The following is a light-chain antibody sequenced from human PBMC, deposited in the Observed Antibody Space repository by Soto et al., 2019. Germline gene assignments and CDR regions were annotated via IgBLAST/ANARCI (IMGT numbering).Light chain of an antibody. J-gene: IGLJ2*01. V-gene: IGLV2-14*01. CDR3: SSYAISISLGVI. CDR1: SGDVGGLNY. CDR2: EVS. Sequence: QSALTQPASVSGSPGQSITISCTGTSGDVGGLNYVSWYQQFPGKAPKLIIYEVSDRPSGVSDRFSGSKSGNTASLTISGLQAEDEADYYCSSYAISISLGVIFGGGTKLTVL.